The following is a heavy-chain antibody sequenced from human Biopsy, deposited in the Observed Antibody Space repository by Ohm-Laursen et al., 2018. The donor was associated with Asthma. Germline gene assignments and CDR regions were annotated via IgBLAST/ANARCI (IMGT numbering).Heavy chain of an antibody. D-gene: IGHD3-10*01. CDR3: ARAVDYSHYYGIDV. J-gene: IGHJ6*01. V-gene: IGHV1-18*01. Sequence: ASVKVSCKPSGYTFNSAGITWVRQAPGQGLEWMGWINVYNGNTKVAQKLQDRVTMITDTSTSTAYMELRSLRSDDTAVYFCARAVDYSHYYGIDVWGQGTTITVSP. CDR1: GYTFNSAG. CDR2: INVYNGNT.